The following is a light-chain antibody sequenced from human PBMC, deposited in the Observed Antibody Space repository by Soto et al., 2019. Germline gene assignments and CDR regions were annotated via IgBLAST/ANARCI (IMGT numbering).Light chain of an antibody. CDR1: QSISSN. CDR3: QQSFTTPLT. CDR2: VAS. J-gene: IGKJ4*01. Sequence: DIQMTQSPSSLSASVGDRVTITCRASQSISSNLNWYQQKPGKAPNVLINVASTLRSGVPSRFSGSGSGTDFNLTINSLQPEDFATYFCQQSFTTPLTFGGGTKVDIK. V-gene: IGKV1-39*01.